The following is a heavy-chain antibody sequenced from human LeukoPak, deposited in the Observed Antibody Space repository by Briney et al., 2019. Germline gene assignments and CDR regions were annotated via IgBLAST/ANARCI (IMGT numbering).Heavy chain of an antibody. CDR2: INPNSGGT. J-gene: IGHJ5*02. CDR3: ARCGSGSYNWFDP. Sequence: GASVKVSCKASGYTFTGYYIHWVRQAPGQGLEWMGWINPNSGGTNYAQKFQGRVTMTRDTSISTAYMELSRLRSDDTAVYYCARCGSGSYNWFDPWGQGTLVTDSS. CDR1: GYTFTGYY. V-gene: IGHV1-2*02. D-gene: IGHD3-10*01.